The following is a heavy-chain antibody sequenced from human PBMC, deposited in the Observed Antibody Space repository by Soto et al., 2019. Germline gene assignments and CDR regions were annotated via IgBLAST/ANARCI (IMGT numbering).Heavy chain of an antibody. V-gene: IGHV1-69*01. CDR1: GGTFSGYV. D-gene: IGHD3-16*01. CDR2: FVPLFGTT. CDR3: ATHGLGVSSPPYFDN. Sequence: QLVQSGSEVKKPGSSVKVSCQASGGTFSGYVVTWVRQAPGQGLEWMGEFVPLFGTTNYAQRFSGRITITAEESTSTAYIERRTLRSDATALYYCATHGLGVSSPPYFDNWGQGTLVTVSS. J-gene: IGHJ4*02.